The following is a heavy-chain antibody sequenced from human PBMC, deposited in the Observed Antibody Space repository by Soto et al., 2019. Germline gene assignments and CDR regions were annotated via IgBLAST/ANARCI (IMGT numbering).Heavy chain of an antibody. V-gene: IGHV1-2*02. D-gene: IGHD3-10*01. CDR2: ISPNSGGT. Sequence: ASVKVSCKASGYTFTGYYMHWVRQAPGQGLEWMGWISPNSGGTNYAQKFQGRVTMTRDTSISTAYMELSRLRSDDTAVYYCARRSMVRGVIISSVWFDPWGQGTLVTVSS. J-gene: IGHJ5*02. CDR1: GYTFTGYY. CDR3: ARRSMVRGVIISSVWFDP.